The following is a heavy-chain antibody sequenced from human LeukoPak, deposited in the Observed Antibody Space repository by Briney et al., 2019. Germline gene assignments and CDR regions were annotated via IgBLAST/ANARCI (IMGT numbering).Heavy chain of an antibody. CDR1: GFTFSNYW. V-gene: IGHV3-7*01. Sequence: GGSLRLSCAASGFTFSNYWMSWVRQAPGKGLEWVANIKQDGSEKYYVNSVKGRFTISRDNAKNSLYLQMNSLRAEGTAVYYCALGWHYFDYGGQGTLVTVSS. D-gene: IGHD7-27*01. CDR3: ALGWHYFDY. J-gene: IGHJ4*02. CDR2: IKQDGSEK.